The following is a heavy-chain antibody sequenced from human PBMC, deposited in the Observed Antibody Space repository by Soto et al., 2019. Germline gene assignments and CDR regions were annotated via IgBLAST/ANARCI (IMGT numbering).Heavy chain of an antibody. Sequence: QVQLVESGGAVVQPGRSLRLSCSASGFTFRSYAMHWVRQAPGKGLEWVAVTLYDGTNQYYADSVKGRFTISRDSSGNTLFLQMNSVTNEDTAVYFCARDSGRATGTSRHTFAFWGQGTLVTV. CDR3: ARDSGRATGTSRHTFAF. V-gene: IGHV3-30-3*01. J-gene: IGHJ4*02. CDR1: GFTFRSYA. CDR2: TLYDGTNQ. D-gene: IGHD1-1*01.